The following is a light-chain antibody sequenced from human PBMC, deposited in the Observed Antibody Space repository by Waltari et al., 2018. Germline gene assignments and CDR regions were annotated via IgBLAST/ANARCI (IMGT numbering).Light chain of an antibody. J-gene: IGKJ4*01. V-gene: IGKV3-11*01. CDR2: DTS. CDR1: QSVSSS. Sequence: IVLTQSPATLSLSPGERATLSCRASQSVSSSLAWYQQKPGQTHSLFIYDTSKRATVIPARFSGIGSGTDVTLTISSLEPEEFAVYYCQHRTTWPPSLTFGGGTRVEVK. CDR3: QHRTTWPPSLT.